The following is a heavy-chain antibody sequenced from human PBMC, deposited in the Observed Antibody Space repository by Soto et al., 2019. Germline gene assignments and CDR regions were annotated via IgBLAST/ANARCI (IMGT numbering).Heavy chain of an antibody. V-gene: IGHV4-39*01. CDR3: ARRYYYDSGSYRGWFDP. J-gene: IGHJ5*02. Sequence: QLQLQESGPGLVKPSETLSLTCTVSGGSISSSSYFWGWIRQPPGKGLEWIGNIYYTGSTYYNPSLRSRVTISVDTSKKQFSLKLSSVTAADTAVYYCARRYYYDSGSYRGWFDPWGQGTLVTVSS. D-gene: IGHD3-10*01. CDR2: IYYTGST. CDR1: GGSISSSSYF.